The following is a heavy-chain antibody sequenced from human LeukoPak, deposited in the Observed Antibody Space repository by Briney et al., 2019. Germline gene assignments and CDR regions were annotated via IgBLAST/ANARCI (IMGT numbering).Heavy chain of an antibody. CDR1: GGSISSYL. J-gene: IGHJ4*02. CDR3: ARVAEGSGRYFPDY. Sequence: SETLSLTCTVSGGSISSYLWGWIRQPAGKELEWIGRVYTSGSTNYNPSLKSRVTMSVDTSKDQFSLKLRSVTAADTAVYYCARVAEGSGRYFPDYWGQGTLVTVSS. V-gene: IGHV4-4*07. CDR2: VYTSGST. D-gene: IGHD3-10*01.